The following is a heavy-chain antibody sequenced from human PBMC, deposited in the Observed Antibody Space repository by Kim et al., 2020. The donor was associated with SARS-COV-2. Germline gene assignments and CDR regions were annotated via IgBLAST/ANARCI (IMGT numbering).Heavy chain of an antibody. D-gene: IGHD3-3*01. CDR1: GGSISSSSYY. CDR3: ARLSGEWLLPGGGMDV. J-gene: IGHJ6*02. CDR2: IYYSGST. Sequence: SETLSLTCTVSGGSISSSSYYWGWIRQPPGKGLEWIGSIYYSGSTYYNPSLKSRVTISVDTSKNQFSLKLSSVTAADTAVYYCARLSGEWLLPGGGMDVWGQGTTVTVSS. V-gene: IGHV4-39*01.